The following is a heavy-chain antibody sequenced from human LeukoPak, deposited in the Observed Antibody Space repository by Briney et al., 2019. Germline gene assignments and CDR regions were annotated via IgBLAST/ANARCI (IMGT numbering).Heavy chain of an antibody. V-gene: IGHV4-30-4*08. D-gene: IGHD3-3*01. CDR2: IYYSGST. CDR1: GGSISSGDYY. J-gene: IGHJ4*02. CDR3: ARAHVLRFLEWLSPFDH. Sequence: SQTMPLTCTVSGGSISSGDYYWSWIRQPPGKGLEWIGYIYYSGSTYYNPSLKSRVTISVDTSKNQFSLKPSSVTAADTAVYYCARAHVLRFLEWLSPFDHWGQGTLVTVSS.